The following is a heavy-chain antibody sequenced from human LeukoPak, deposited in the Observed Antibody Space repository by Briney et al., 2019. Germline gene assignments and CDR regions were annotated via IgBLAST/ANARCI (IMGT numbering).Heavy chain of an antibody. CDR1: GFTFSSYS. J-gene: IGHJ4*02. CDR2: ISSSSSYI. Sequence: GGSLILSCAASGFTFSSYSMNRVRQAPGKGLEWVSSISSSSSYIYYADSVKGRFTISRDNAKSSLYLQMNSLRAEDTAVYYCARLGVYGGYNAVDYWGQGTLVTVSS. D-gene: IGHD5-12*01. V-gene: IGHV3-21*01. CDR3: ARLGVYGGYNAVDY.